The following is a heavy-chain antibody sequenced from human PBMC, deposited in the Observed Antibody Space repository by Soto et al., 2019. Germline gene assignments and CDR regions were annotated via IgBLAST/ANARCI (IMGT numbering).Heavy chain of an antibody. J-gene: IGHJ2*01. CDR1: GASFSDSY. CDR2: INHSGST. V-gene: IGHV4-34*01. Sequence: QVRLQQWGAGLLKPSETLSLTCAVYGASFSDSYWNWIRQPPGKGLEWIGEINHSGSTIYNTSLESRVTISLDTSMKQFTLKMRSATAADTAVYYCAREVPSRYFDLWGRGTPVTVSS. D-gene: IGHD1-1*01. CDR3: AREVPSRYFDL.